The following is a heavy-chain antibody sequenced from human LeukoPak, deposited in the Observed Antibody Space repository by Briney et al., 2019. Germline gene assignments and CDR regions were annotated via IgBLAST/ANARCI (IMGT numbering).Heavy chain of an antibody. CDR1: GFTFSTSW. CDR2: IDSDGSRI. Sequence: PGGSLRLSCEGSGFTFSTSWMHWVRQAPGKGLVWVSRIDSDGSRITYADSVRGRFTISRDNSKSTLSLQMNSLRAEDTAIYYCATYRQVLLPFESWGQGTLVTVSS. CDR3: ATYRQVLLPFES. V-gene: IGHV3-74*03. D-gene: IGHD2-8*02. J-gene: IGHJ4*02.